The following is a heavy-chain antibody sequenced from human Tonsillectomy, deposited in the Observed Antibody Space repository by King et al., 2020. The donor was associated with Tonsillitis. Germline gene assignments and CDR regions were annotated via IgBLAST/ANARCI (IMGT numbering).Heavy chain of an antibody. CDR1: GGGFGTYG. CDR2: INPIFGTT. Sequence: VQLVESGAEVKKPGSSVKVSCKASGGGFGTYGITWVRQAPGQGLEWMGGINPIFGTTDYAQKFKGRMTIIADDSTSTAYMELSSLKSEDTALYFCARDYGSASNWFDPWGQGTLVTVSS. D-gene: IGHD3-10*01. V-gene: IGHV1-69*01. J-gene: IGHJ5*02. CDR3: ARDYGSASNWFDP.